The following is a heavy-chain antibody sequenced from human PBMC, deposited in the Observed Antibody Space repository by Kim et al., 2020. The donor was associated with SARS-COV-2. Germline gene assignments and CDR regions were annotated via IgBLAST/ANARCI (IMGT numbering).Heavy chain of an antibody. Sequence: GGSLRLSCAASGFTFSSYWMSWVRQAPGKGLEWVANIKQDGSEKYYVDSVKGRFTISRDNAKNSLYLQMNSLRAEDTAVYYCAREVSYYGNAFDIWGQGTMVTVSS. D-gene: IGHD1-26*01. CDR2: IKQDGSEK. CDR3: AREVSYYGNAFDI. V-gene: IGHV3-7*03. J-gene: IGHJ3*02. CDR1: GFTFSSYW.